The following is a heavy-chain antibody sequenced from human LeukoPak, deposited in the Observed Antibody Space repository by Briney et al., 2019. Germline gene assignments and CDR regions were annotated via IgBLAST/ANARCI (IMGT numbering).Heavy chain of an antibody. CDR3: ARGQLYYDSSGFDY. J-gene: IGHJ4*02. V-gene: IGHV3-21*01. D-gene: IGHD3-22*01. CDR1: GFTFSSYS. Sequence: GGSLRLSCAASGFTFSSYSMNWVRQAPGKGLEWVTSISSSSSYIYYVDSVKGRFTISRDNAKKSVYLQMNSLRAEDTAVYYCARGQLYYDSSGFDYWGQGTLVTVSS. CDR2: ISSSSSYI.